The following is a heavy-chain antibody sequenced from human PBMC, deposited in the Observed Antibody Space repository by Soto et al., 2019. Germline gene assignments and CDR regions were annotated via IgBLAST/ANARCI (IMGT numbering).Heavy chain of an antibody. CDR2: ISWNSGSI. Sequence: GGSLRLSCAASGFTFDDYAMHWVRQAPGKGLEWVSGISWNSGSIGYADSVKGRFTISRDNAKNSLYLQMNSLRAEDTALYYCAKGSGDYYYGMDVWGQGTTVTVSS. D-gene: IGHD3-3*01. CDR3: AKGSGDYYYGMDV. J-gene: IGHJ6*02. CDR1: GFTFDDYA. V-gene: IGHV3-9*01.